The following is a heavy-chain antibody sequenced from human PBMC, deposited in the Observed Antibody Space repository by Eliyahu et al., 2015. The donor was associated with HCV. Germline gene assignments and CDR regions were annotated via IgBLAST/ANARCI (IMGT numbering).Heavy chain of an antibody. D-gene: IGHD2-2*01. CDR1: GGTFSSYA. CDR2: IIPILGIA. J-gene: IGHJ5*02. V-gene: IGHV1-69*04. Sequence: QVQLVQSGAEVKKPGSSVKVSCKASGGTFSSYAISWVRQAPGQGLEWMGRIIPILGIANYAQKFQGRVTITADKSTSTAYMELSSLRSEDTAVYYCAREGDLTGYCSSTSCPRDWFDPWGQGTLVTVSS. CDR3: AREGDLTGYCSSTSCPRDWFDP.